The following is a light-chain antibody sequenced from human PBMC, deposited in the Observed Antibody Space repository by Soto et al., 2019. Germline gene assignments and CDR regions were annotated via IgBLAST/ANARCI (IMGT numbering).Light chain of an antibody. V-gene: IGKV3-15*01. CDR1: QSVSSK. Sequence: EIVMTQSPATLSVSPGERATLSCRASQSVSSKLAWYQQKPGQAPRLLIYGASIRATGIPARFSGSGSGTKFTLTISSLQSEDFAVYHCQQYNNGLTFGGGTKVEIK. CDR3: QQYNNGLT. J-gene: IGKJ4*01. CDR2: GAS.